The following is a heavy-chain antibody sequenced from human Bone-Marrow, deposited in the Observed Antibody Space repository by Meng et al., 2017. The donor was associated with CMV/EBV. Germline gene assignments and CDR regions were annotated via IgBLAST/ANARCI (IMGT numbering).Heavy chain of an antibody. D-gene: IGHD3-10*01. V-gene: IGHV1-69*05. Sequence: SVKVSCKASGGTFSSYAISWVRQAPGQGLEWMGGIIPIFGTANYAQKFQGRVTITTDESTSTAYKELSSLRSEDTAVYYCSRRITMVRGVIIPNYYGMDVWGQGTTVTVSS. CDR1: GGTFSSYA. J-gene: IGHJ6*02. CDR2: IIPIFGTA. CDR3: SRRITMVRGVIIPNYYGMDV.